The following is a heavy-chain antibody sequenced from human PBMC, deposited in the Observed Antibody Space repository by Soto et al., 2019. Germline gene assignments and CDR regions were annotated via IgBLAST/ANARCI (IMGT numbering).Heavy chain of an antibody. CDR1: GFTFSNYA. Sequence: VQLLESGGGLVQPGGSLRLSCAASGFTFSNYAMSWVRQAPGKGLEWVSAVSGSGGNTYYADSVQGRFTSSRDNSKNMLNLQMNSLRAEDTAVYYCAKLNLFVSAAAGRGPFDYWGQGTLVTVSS. D-gene: IGHD6-13*01. CDR2: VSGSGGNT. CDR3: AKLNLFVSAAAGRGPFDY. J-gene: IGHJ4*02. V-gene: IGHV3-23*01.